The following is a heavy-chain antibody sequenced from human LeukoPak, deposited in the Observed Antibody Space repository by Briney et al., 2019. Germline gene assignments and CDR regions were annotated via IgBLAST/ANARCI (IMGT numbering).Heavy chain of an antibody. J-gene: IGHJ4*02. CDR1: GYTFTGYY. CDR3: ARGGIVVVPAANHIDY. V-gene: IGHV1-2*06. CDR2: INPNSGGT. D-gene: IGHD2-2*01. Sequence: GASVKVSCKASGYTFTGYYMHWVRQALGQGLEWMGRINPNSGGTNYAQKFQGRVTMTRDTSISTAYMELSRLRSDDTAVYYCARGGIVVVPAANHIDYWGQGTLVTVSS.